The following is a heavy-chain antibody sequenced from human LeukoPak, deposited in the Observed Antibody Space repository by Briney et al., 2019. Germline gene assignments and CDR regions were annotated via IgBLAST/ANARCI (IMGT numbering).Heavy chain of an antibody. CDR1: GYSFTSYW. J-gene: IGHJ4*02. CDR3: ARRDYVPIFDY. CDR2: IYPGDSDT. D-gene: IGHD4-17*01. Sequence: GESLKSSCKGSGYSFTSYWIGWVRQMPGKGLEWMGIIYPGDSDTRYSPSFQGQVTISADKTISTAYLQWSSLKASDTAIYYCARRDYVPIFDYWGQGTLVTVSS. V-gene: IGHV5-51*01.